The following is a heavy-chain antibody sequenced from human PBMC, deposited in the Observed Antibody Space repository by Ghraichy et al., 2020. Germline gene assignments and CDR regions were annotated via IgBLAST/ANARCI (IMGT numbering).Heavy chain of an antibody. J-gene: IGHJ4*02. V-gene: IGHV1-69*13. D-gene: IGHD2-15*01. CDR2: IIPIFGTA. Sequence: SMKVSCKASGGTFSSYAISWVRQAPGQGLEWMGGIIPIFGTANYAQKFQGRVTITADESTSTAYMELSSLRSEDTAVYYCARVGESGGRRMKYCSGGSCYPHFDYWGQGTLVTVSS. CDR3: ARVGESGGRRMKYCSGGSCYPHFDY. CDR1: GGTFSSYA.